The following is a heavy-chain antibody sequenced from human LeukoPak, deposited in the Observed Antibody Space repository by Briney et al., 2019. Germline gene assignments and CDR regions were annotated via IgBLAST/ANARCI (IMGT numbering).Heavy chain of an antibody. CDR1: GYTFTSHY. CDR3: ARDHSRYSSSSMDY. J-gene: IGHJ4*02. V-gene: IGHV1-46*01. Sequence: EASVEASCKASGYTFTSHYMHWVRQAPGQGLEWMGVINPTGSNTNYAQKFRGRLILTRDTSTSTAYMELRSLRSDDTAVYYCARDHSRYSSSSMDYWGQGTLVTVSS. CDR2: INPTGSNT. D-gene: IGHD6-6*01.